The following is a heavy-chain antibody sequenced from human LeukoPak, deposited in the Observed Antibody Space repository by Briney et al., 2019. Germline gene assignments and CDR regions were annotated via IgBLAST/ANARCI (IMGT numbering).Heavy chain of an antibody. J-gene: IGHJ3*02. D-gene: IGHD4-17*01. V-gene: IGHV4-59*01. Sequence: SETLSLTCTVSGGSINSYYWSWIRQPPGKGLEWIGYIYYSGSTNYNPSLKSRVTISVDTSKNQFSLKLSSVTAADTAVYYCAREGTTVTHDDAFDIWGQGTMVTVSS. CDR3: AREGTTVTHDDAFDI. CDR1: GGSINSYY. CDR2: IYYSGST.